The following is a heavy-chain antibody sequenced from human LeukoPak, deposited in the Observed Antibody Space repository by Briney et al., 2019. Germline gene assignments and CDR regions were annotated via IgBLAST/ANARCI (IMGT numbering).Heavy chain of an antibody. J-gene: IGHJ6*02. CDR1: GYTFTSNY. CDR2: IDTNTGDP. CDR3: ARGSSSDTVVIPVVKYFAFFYGMDV. D-gene: IGHD2-21*01. Sequence: ASVKVSCKASGYTFTSNYIHWVRQAPGQGLEWMGWIDTNTGDPTYAQGFSGRYVFSLDTSVSTVSLQISSLKTEDTAVYYCARGSSSDTVVIPVVKYFAFFYGMDVWAKGPRSPSP. V-gene: IGHV7-4-1*02.